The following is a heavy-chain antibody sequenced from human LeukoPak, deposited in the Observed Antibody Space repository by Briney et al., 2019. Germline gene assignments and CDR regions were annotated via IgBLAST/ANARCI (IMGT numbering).Heavy chain of an antibody. V-gene: IGHV3-48*04. Sequence: SGGSLRLSCAASGFTFRSYSMNWVREAPGKGLEGVSYISSTSNTMYYADSVKGRFTISRDNAKTSLYLQMNSLTPEDTAVYYCARISVIRGLSSFDSWGQGTLVTVSS. D-gene: IGHD3-10*01. CDR3: ARISVIRGLSSFDS. J-gene: IGHJ4*02. CDR1: GFTFRSYS. CDR2: ISSTSNTM.